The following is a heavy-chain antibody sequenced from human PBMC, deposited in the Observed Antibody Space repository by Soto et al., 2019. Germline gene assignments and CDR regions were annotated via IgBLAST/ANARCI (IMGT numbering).Heavy chain of an antibody. J-gene: IGHJ4*02. V-gene: IGHV3-23*01. CDR1: RFTFSSYA. Sequence: EVQLLESGGGLVQPGGSLRLSCAASRFTFSSYAMSWVRQAPGKGLEWVSAISGSGDYTYYADSVKGRFTISRDNSKNTLYLQMNSVRAEDTAVYYCAKGVVVVAASPYFGSWGQGALVTVSS. CDR3: AKGVVVVAASPYFGS. D-gene: IGHD2-15*01. CDR2: ISGSGDYT.